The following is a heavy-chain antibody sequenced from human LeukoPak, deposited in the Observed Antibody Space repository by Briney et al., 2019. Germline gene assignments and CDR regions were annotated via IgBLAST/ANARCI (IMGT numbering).Heavy chain of an antibody. V-gene: IGHV4-59*01. Sequence: SETLSLTCSVSGGSISSYYWSWIRQPPGKGLEWIGYIYSTGSTNYNPSLKSRVTISVDTSKNQFSLKLTSVTAADTAVYYCARGVKIEYSSSSRNWYLDLWGRGTLVTVSS. CDR3: ARGVKIEYSSSSRNWYLDL. CDR2: IYSTGST. J-gene: IGHJ2*01. CDR1: GGSISSYY. D-gene: IGHD6-6*01.